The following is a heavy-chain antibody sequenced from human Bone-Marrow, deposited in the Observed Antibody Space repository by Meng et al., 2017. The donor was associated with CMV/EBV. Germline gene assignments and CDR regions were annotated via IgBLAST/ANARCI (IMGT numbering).Heavy chain of an antibody. CDR2: ISSSSSYI. CDR1: GFTFSSYS. CDR3: ARGAIVLMVYARSDGMDV. D-gene: IGHD2-8*01. V-gene: IGHV3-21*01. J-gene: IGHJ6*02. Sequence: GESLKISCAASGFTFSSYSMNWVRQAPGKGLEWVSSISSSSSYIYYADSVKGRFTISRDNAKNSLYLQMNSLRAEDTAVYYCARGAIVLMVYARSDGMDVWGQGTTVTVSS.